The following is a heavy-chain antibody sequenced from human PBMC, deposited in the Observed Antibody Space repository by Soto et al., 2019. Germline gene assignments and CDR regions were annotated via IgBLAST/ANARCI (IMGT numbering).Heavy chain of an antibody. D-gene: IGHD4-17*01. CDR1: GFTFSSYG. J-gene: IGHJ6*02. CDR3: VKDPAVTTSYYYYGMDV. V-gene: IGHV3-30*18. Sequence: GGSLRLSCAASGFTFSSYGMHWVRQAPGKGLEWVAVISYDGSNKYYADSVKGRFTISRDNSKNTLYLQMNSLRAEGTAVYYCVKDPAVTTSYYYYGMDVWGQGTTVTVSS. CDR2: ISYDGSNK.